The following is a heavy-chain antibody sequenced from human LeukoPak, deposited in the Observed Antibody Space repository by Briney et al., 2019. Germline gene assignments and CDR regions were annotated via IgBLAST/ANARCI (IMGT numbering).Heavy chain of an antibody. J-gene: IGHJ4*02. CDR3: AREGKIRGEFAY. CDR2: INHSGST. Sequence: PSETLSLTCAVYGGSFSGYYWSWIRQPPGKGLEWIGEINHSGSTNYNPSLKSRVTISVDTSKNQFSLKLSSVTAADTAVYYCAREGKIRGEFAYWGQGTLVTVSS. V-gene: IGHV4-34*01. D-gene: IGHD3-16*01. CDR1: GGSFSGYY.